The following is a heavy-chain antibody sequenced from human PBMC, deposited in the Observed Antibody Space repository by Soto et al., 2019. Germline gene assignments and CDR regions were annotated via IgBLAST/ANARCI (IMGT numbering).Heavy chain of an antibody. CDR2: IYYSGST. CDR1: GGSISSGGYY. CDR3: ARADLIVVVPAAHGSFDP. J-gene: IGHJ5*02. V-gene: IGHV4-31*03. Sequence: SETLSLTCTVSGGSISSGGYYWSWIRQHPGKGLEWIGYIYYSGSTYYNPSLKSRVTISVDTSKNQFSLKLSSVTAADTAVYYCARADLIVVVPAAHGSFDPWGQGTLVTVYS. D-gene: IGHD2-2*01.